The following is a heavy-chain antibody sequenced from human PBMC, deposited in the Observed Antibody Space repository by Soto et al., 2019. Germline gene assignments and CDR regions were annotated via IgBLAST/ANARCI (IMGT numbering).Heavy chain of an antibody. D-gene: IGHD5-18*01. Sequence: HVELVQSGADVKKPGASVTISCKASGYTFTDYALHWVRQAPGQRLEWMGWMNAGVGNTFYSQKFQGRITITRDTSASTAYMELNSLKSEDTAIYCCARDTGYTFCSLNYWGPGTLVTVSS. V-gene: IGHV1-3*01. CDR2: MNAGVGNT. CDR3: ARDTGYTFCSLNY. J-gene: IGHJ4*02. CDR1: GYTFTDYA.